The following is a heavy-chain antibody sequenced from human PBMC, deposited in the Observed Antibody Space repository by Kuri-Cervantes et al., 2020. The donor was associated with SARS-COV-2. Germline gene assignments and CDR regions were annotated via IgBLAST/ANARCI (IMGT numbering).Heavy chain of an antibody. J-gene: IGHJ6*02. D-gene: IGHD2-15*01. CDR3: ATGIGYCSGGSCYNSYYGMDV. Sequence: ASVKVSCKVSGYTLTELSMHWVRQAPGKGLEWMGGFDPEDGETIYAQKFQGRVTMTEDTSTDTAYMELSSLRSEDTAVYYCATGIGYCSGGSCYNSYYGMDVWGQGTTVTVSS. V-gene: IGHV1-24*01. CDR1: GYTLTELS. CDR2: FDPEDGET.